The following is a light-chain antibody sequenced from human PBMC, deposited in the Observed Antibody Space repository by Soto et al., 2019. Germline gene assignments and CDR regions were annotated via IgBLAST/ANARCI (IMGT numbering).Light chain of an antibody. CDR2: GAS. Sequence: EVVMTQSPATLSVSPGERATPSCRASQSVSSNLAWYQQKPGQAPRLLIYGASTRATGIPARFSGSGSGTEFTLTISSLQSEDFAVYYCQQYNNWPRTFGQVTKLEIK. CDR3: QQYNNWPRT. V-gene: IGKV3-15*01. J-gene: IGKJ2*02. CDR1: QSVSSN.